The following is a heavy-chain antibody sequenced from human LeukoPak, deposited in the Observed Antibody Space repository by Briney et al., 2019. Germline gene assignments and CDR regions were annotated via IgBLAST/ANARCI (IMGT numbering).Heavy chain of an antibody. CDR3: ARTKYGGNDDAFDV. Sequence: GGSLRLSCAASGFIFSNYAMHWVRRAPGKGLEWVAVITYDGGSTYYADSVKGRFSISRDNSKNTLYMQMNSLRPEDTAVYYCARTKYGGNDDAFDVWGQGTLVTVSS. D-gene: IGHD4-23*01. CDR1: GFIFSNYA. V-gene: IGHV3-30-3*01. CDR2: ITYDGGST. J-gene: IGHJ3*01.